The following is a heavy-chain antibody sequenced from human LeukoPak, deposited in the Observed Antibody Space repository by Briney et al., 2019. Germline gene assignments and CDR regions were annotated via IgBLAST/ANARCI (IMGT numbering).Heavy chain of an antibody. V-gene: IGHV5-51*01. Sequence: GESLKISCKGSGYSFTSYWIGWVRQMPGKGLEWMGIIYPGDSDTRYSPSFQGQVTISADKSISTAYLQWSSLKASDTAMYYCARQEYCSGGSCYTWFDPWGQGTLVTVSS. CDR3: ARQEYCSGGSCYTWFDP. J-gene: IGHJ5*02. D-gene: IGHD2-15*01. CDR1: GYSFTSYW. CDR2: IYPGDSDT.